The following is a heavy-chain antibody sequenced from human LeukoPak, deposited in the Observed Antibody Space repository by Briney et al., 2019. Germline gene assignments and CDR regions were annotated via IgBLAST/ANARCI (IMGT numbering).Heavy chain of an antibody. CDR3: ARDQLATLDY. CDR2: IYYSGST. V-gene: IGHV4-59*01. J-gene: IGHJ4*02. D-gene: IGHD1-1*01. Sequence: PSETLPLTCTVSGASISSYYWSWIRQPPGKGLEWIGYIYYSGSTNYNPSLKSRVTISVDTSKNQFSLKLSSVTAADTAVYYCARDQLATLDYWGQGTLVTVSS. CDR1: GASISSYY.